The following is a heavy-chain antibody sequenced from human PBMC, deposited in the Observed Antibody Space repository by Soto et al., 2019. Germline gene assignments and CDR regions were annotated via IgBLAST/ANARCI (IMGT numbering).Heavy chain of an antibody. V-gene: IGHV4-59*01. CDR2: IYYSGST. D-gene: IGHD3-9*01. Sequence: PSETLSLTCTVSGGSISSYYWSWIRQPPGKGLEWIGYIYYSGSTNYNPSLKSRVTISVDTSKNQFSLKLSSVTAADTAVYYCAMSPQNYDILTGYYSNAFDIWGQGTMVTVSS. CDR3: AMSPQNYDILTGYYSNAFDI. CDR1: GGSISSYY. J-gene: IGHJ3*02.